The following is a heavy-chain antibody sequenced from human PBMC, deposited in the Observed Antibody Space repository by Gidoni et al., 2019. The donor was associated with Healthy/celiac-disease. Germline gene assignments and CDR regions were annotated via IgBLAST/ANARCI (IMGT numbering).Heavy chain of an antibody. CDR1: GFTFSSYS. J-gene: IGHJ3*02. D-gene: IGHD6-19*01. CDR3: AREGGSSGWYDAFDI. Sequence: EVQLVESGGGLVKPGGSLRLSCAASGFTFSSYSMNWVRQAPGKGLGWVSSISSSSSYIYYADSVKGRFTISRDNAKNSLYLQMNSLRAEDTAVYYCAREGGSSGWYDAFDIWGQGTMVTVSS. CDR2: ISSSSSYI. V-gene: IGHV3-21*01.